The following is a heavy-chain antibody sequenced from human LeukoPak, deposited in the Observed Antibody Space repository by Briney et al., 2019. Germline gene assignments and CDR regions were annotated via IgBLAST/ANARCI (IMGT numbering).Heavy chain of an antibody. Sequence: SSVKVSCEASGGTFSSYAISWVRQAPGQGLEWMGRIIPIFGTANYAQKFQGRVTITTDESTSTAYMELSSLRSEDTAVYYCARVHHKYNWFDPWGQGTLVTVSS. J-gene: IGHJ5*02. CDR2: IIPIFGTA. CDR3: ARVHHKYNWFDP. CDR1: GGTFSSYA. D-gene: IGHD1-14*01. V-gene: IGHV1-69*05.